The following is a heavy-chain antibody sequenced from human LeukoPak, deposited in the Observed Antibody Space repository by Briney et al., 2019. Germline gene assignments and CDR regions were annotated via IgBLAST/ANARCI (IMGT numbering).Heavy chain of an antibody. CDR3: AREGEGIAVASTLLVYFDY. J-gene: IGHJ4*02. V-gene: IGHV1-69*05. Sequence: ASVKVSCNTSGNTFNNYAISWVRQAPGQGLEWMGRIIPIFGTTNYAQRLKGRVTITTDASTSTVYMELSRLTSEDTAVYFCAREGEGIAVASTLLVYFDYWGQGTPVTVSS. CDR1: GNTFNNYA. D-gene: IGHD6-19*01. CDR2: IIPIFGTT.